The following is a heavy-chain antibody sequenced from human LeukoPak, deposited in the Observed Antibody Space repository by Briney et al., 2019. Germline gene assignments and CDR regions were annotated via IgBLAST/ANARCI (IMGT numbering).Heavy chain of an antibody. V-gene: IGHV3-9*01. Sequence: PGRSLRLSCAASGFTFDDYSMHWVRQAPGKGLEWVSGISWNRGSIGYADSVKGRFTISRDNAKNSLYLQMNSLRAEDTALYYCAKGKAVAGTLFIRGYYFDYWGQGTLVTVSS. CDR2: ISWNRGSI. CDR1: GFTFDDYS. D-gene: IGHD6-19*01. CDR3: AKGKAVAGTLFIRGYYFDY. J-gene: IGHJ4*02.